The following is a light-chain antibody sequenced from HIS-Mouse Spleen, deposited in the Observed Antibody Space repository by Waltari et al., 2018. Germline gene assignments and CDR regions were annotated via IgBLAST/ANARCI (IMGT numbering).Light chain of an antibody. CDR2: KAS. V-gene: IGKV1-5*03. Sequence: DIQMTQSPSTLSASVGARVTITCRARQSISSWLAWYQPKPGKAPKLLIYKASSLESGVPSRFSGSGSGTEFTLTISSLQPDDFATYYCQQYNSYSRTFGQGTKVEIK. J-gene: IGKJ1*01. CDR3: QQYNSYSRT. CDR1: QSISSW.